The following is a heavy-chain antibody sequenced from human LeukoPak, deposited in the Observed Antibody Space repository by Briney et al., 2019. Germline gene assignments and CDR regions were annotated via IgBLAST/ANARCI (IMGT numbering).Heavy chain of an antibody. D-gene: IGHD2-15*01. CDR2: ISESGSGT. Sequence: PGGSLRLSCAVSGLTFSRYAMSWVRQAPGKGLEWVSAISESGSGTYYADSVKGRFTISRDNSKDTLSLQMNSLRAEDTAVYYCAREVVAMDVWGQGTTVTVSS. CDR1: GLTFSRYA. CDR3: AREVVAMDV. V-gene: IGHV3-23*01. J-gene: IGHJ6*02.